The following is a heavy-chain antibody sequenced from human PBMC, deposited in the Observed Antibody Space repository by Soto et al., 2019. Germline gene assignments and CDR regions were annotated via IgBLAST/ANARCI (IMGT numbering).Heavy chain of an antibody. V-gene: IGHV1-58*01. Sequence: SVKVSCKASGFTFTSSAVQWVRQARGQRLEWIGWIVVGSGNTNYAQKFQERVTITRDMSTSTAYMELNSLRAEDTAVYYCAREQRDGYNYDYFDYWGQGTLVTVSS. D-gene: IGHD5-12*01. CDR1: GFTFTSSA. J-gene: IGHJ4*02. CDR3: AREQRDGYNYDYFDY. CDR2: IVVGSGNT.